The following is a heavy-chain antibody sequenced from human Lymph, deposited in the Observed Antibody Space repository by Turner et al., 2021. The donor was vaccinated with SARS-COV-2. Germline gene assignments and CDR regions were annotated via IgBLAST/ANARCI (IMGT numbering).Heavy chain of an antibody. Sequence: QVQLQESGPGLVKPSQTLSLTCTVSGGSISSGGYYWSWIRQHPGKGLEWIGYIYYSGGTYYNPSLKSRVTISLATSKNQFSLKLSSVTAADTAVYYCARARTSGTNYPGDFDYWGQGTPVTVSS. CDR1: GGSISSGGYY. CDR3: ARARTSGTNYPGDFDY. V-gene: IGHV4-31*03. D-gene: IGHD1-1*01. J-gene: IGHJ4*02. CDR2: IYYSGGT.